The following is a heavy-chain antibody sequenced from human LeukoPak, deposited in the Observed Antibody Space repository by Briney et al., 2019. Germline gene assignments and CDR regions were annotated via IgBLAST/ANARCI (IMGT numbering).Heavy chain of an antibody. J-gene: IGHJ4*02. D-gene: IGHD3-10*01. V-gene: IGHV3-64D*06. Sequence: GGSLRLSCSASGFXFSSYTIHWVRQAPGKGLEHGSGISSNGGSTYYADSVKDRFTISRDNSKNTLYLQMGSLRVEDTAVYYCAKVFEVRGARRPKDYWGQGTLVIVSS. CDR1: GFXFSSYT. CDR3: AKVFEVRGARRPKDY. CDR2: ISSNGGST.